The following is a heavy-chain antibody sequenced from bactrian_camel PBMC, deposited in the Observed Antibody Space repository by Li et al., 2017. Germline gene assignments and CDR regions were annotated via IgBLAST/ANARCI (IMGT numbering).Heavy chain of an antibody. CDR2: INSTGGRT. J-gene: IGHJ7*01. Sequence: DVQLVESGGGLVQPGGSLRLSCAASGFKFSSYAMSWVRQAPGKGLEWVSSINSTGGRTVYADSVKGRFSTSRDNAKNTLYLQLNSLKTEDTAMYFCAKGLPSFPNGVPYWGKGTQVTVS. V-gene: IGHV3S42*01. CDR1: GFKFSSYA.